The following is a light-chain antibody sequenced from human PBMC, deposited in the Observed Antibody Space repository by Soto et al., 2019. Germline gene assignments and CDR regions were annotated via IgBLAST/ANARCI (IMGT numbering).Light chain of an antibody. Sequence: EIVLTQSPGTLSLSPGERATLSCRASQSVRSNYLAWYQQRPGQAPRLLIYGASSRATGIPDRFSGSGSGTDFTLTISRLEPEDSAVYYCQQYATSAILTFGPGTKVDI. J-gene: IGKJ3*01. CDR1: QSVRSNY. CDR2: GAS. V-gene: IGKV3-20*01. CDR3: QQYATSAILT.